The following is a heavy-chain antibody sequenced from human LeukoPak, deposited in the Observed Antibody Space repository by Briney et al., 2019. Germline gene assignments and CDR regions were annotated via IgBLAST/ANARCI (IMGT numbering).Heavy chain of an antibody. D-gene: IGHD1-20*01. CDR1: GGSFSGYY. V-gene: IGHV4-34*01. J-gene: IGHJ4*02. CDR3: ARGLTGTTSRFDY. CDR2: INHSGST. Sequence: SETLSLTCAVYGGSFSGYYWSWIRQPPGKGLEWIGEINHSGSTNYNPSLKSRATISVDTSKNQFSLKLSSVTAADTAVYYCARGLTGTTSRFDYWGQGTLVTVSS.